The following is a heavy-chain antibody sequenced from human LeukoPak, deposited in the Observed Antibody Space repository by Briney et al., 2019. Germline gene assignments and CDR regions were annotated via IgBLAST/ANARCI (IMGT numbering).Heavy chain of an antibody. CDR1: GFTFSAYD. V-gene: IGHV3-13*01. CDR3: ARRSAGAFDY. Sequence: GGSLRLSCAVSGFTFSAYDMHWVRQGTGKGLEWVSTIVAAGNTYYPGSVKGRFTISRENAKNSLYLQMNNLRAGDTAVYYCARRSAGAFDYWGQGTLVTVSS. D-gene: IGHD6-19*01. CDR2: IVAAGNT. J-gene: IGHJ4*02.